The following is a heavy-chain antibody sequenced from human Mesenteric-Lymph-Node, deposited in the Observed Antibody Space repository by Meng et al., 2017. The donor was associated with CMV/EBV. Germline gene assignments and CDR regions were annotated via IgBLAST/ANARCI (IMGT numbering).Heavy chain of an antibody. V-gene: IGHV3-23*01. CDR2: ISPSGFRT. CDR1: GFNFANYA. CDR3: AKDHVAVTGIGPLFDS. D-gene: IGHD6-19*01. Sequence: GESLKISCAASGFNFANYAMTWVRQAPGKGLYWVSTISPSGFRTHYADSVKGRFSISRDISKDTLFLEMSSLRAEDTAIYYCAKDHVAVTGIGPLFDSWGQGTLVTVSS. J-gene: IGHJ4*02.